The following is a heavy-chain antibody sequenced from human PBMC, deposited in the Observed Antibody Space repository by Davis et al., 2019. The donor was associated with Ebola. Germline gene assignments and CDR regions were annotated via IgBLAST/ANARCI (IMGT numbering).Heavy chain of an antibody. CDR3: VRDPALVVTGGGWFFGL. CDR2: INSDGSST. J-gene: IGHJ2*01. Sequence: HTGGSLRLSCEASGFTFSSYVMNWVRQAPGKGLVWVSRINSDGSSTSYADSVKGRFTVSRDNAKNSLYLQMNSLRAEDTAVYYCVRDPALVVTGGGWFFGLWGRGTLVTVSS. D-gene: IGHD2-21*02. CDR1: GFTFSSYV. V-gene: IGHV3-74*01.